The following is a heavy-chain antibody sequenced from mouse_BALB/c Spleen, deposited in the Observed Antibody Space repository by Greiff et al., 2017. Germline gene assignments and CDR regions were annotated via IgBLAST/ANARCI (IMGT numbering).Heavy chain of an antibody. CDR3: ARSSANWDVEGNYFDY. V-gene: IGHV3-8*02. J-gene: IGHJ2*01. CDR1: GDSITSGY. D-gene: IGHD4-1*01. Sequence: EVKLMESGPSLVKPSQTLSLTCSVTGDSITSGYWNWIRKFPGNKLEYMGYISYSGSTYYNPSLKRRISITRDTSKNQYYLQLNSVTTEDTATYYCARSSANWDVEGNYFDYWGQGTTLTVSS. CDR2: ISYSGST.